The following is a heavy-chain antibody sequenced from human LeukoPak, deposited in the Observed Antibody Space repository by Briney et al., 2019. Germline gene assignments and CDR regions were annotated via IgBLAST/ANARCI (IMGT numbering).Heavy chain of an antibody. CDR3: ARSYNYRFDY. Sequence: PGGSLRLSCEVSGFTVSTYWMHWVRQGPGKGLEWVARLSSDGRSTNYADFVKGRATISRDNAKNTLFLEMSGLRADDTAVYCCARSYNYRFDYWGQGTLVVVSS. J-gene: IGHJ4*02. CDR1: GFTVSTYW. D-gene: IGHD3-22*01. CDR2: LSSDGRST. V-gene: IGHV3-74*01.